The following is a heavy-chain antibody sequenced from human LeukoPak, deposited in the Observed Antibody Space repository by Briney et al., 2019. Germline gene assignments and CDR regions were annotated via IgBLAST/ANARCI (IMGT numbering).Heavy chain of an antibody. J-gene: IGHJ5*02. CDR2: INPKGGGT. CDR3: ARDAPLPLVGVVVLAAGKESRQNTNPFDR. Sequence: ASLSLSCTASGYTFTGFNIDWVRQAPGQGLEWMGWINPKGGGTTSAQTSKGRVTITRDSSISTAYMELSRLRSYDTAVYYCARDAPLPLVGVVVLAAGKESRQNTNPFDRWGQGTLVSVS. V-gene: IGHV1-2*02. D-gene: IGHD2-15*01. CDR1: GYTFTGFN.